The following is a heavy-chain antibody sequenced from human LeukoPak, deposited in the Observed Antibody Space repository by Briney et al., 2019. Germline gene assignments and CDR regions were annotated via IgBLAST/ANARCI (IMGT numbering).Heavy chain of an antibody. CDR3: AKDKVVPAAIEKYDAFDI. D-gene: IGHD2-2*02. CDR2: ISGSGGST. Sequence: PGGSLRLSCAASGFTFSSYAMSWVRQAPGKGLEWVSAISGSGGSTYYADSVKGRFTISRDNSKNTLYLQMNSLRAEDTAVYYCAKDKVVPAAIEKYDAFDIWGQGTMVTVSS. CDR1: GFTFSSYA. V-gene: IGHV3-23*01. J-gene: IGHJ3*02.